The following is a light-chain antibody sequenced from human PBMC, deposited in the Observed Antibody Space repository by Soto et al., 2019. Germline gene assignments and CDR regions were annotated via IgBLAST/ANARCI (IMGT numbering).Light chain of an antibody. CDR2: DVT. CDR1: SSDIAGYNY. Sequence: QSALTQPASVSGSPGQTITISCTGTSSDIAGYNYVSWYQQSPGKAPKLLIYDVTNRPSGVSDRFSGSKSGHTASLSISGLQAEDEAEYFCGSYSATSSLLVFGGGTKLTVL. CDR3: GSYSATSSLLV. V-gene: IGLV2-14*03. J-gene: IGLJ2*01.